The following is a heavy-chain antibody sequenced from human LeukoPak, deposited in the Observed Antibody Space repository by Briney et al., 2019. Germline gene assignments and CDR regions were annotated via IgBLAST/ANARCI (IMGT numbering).Heavy chain of an antibody. Sequence: PGGSLRLSYAASGFTFSSYAMSWVRQAPGKGLEWVSAISGSGGSTYYADSVKGRFTISRDNSKNTLYLQMNSLRAEDTAVYYCVRLGATSVWGNTDAFDIWGQGTMVTVSS. CDR3: VRLGATSVWGNTDAFDI. CDR2: ISGSGGST. CDR1: GFTFSSYA. J-gene: IGHJ3*02. V-gene: IGHV3-23*01. D-gene: IGHD1-26*01.